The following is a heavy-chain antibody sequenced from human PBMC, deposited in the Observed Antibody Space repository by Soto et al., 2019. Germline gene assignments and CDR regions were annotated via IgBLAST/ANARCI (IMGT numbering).Heavy chain of an antibody. CDR1: GGSFMSYY. CDR2: VNHSAST. CDR3: ARGGGYDYLDYYYGMDV. D-gene: IGHD5-12*01. V-gene: IGHV4-34*01. Sequence: PSGTLSLTCAVYGGSFMSYYWSWIRQSPGKGLEWIGEVNHSASTNYNPPLKSRVTISVDTSKSHFSLKLTSITAADTAVYYCARGGGYDYLDYYYGMDVWGQGTTVTVS. J-gene: IGHJ6*02.